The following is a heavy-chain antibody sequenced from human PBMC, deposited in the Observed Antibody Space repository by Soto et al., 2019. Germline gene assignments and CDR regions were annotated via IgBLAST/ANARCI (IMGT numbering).Heavy chain of an antibody. V-gene: IGHV3-21*01. Sequence: GGSLRLSCAASGFTLSHHTMNWVRQAPGKGLEWVSFIGSRTSDIYYADSVKGRFTISRDNAKNSLYLDLTRLRAEDTAVYFCVRDYYDTSGYPNTFDMWGQGXMVTV. CDR2: IGSRTSDI. J-gene: IGHJ3*02. D-gene: IGHD3-22*01. CDR3: VRDYYDTSGYPNTFDM. CDR1: GFTLSHHT.